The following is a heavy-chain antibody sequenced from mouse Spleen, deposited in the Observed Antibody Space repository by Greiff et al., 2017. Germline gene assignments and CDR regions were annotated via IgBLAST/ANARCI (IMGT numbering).Heavy chain of an antibody. CDR2: ISSGSSTI. D-gene: IGHD2-4*01. CDR3: ARGDYALFAY. V-gene: IGHV5-17*02. Sequence: DVKLVESGGGLVQPGGSRKLSCAASGFTFSSFGMHWVRQAPEKGLEWVAYISSGSSTIYYADTVKGRFTISRDNPKNTLFLQMTSLRSEDTAMYYCARGDYALFAYWGQGTLVTVSA. J-gene: IGHJ3*01. CDR1: GFTFSSFG.